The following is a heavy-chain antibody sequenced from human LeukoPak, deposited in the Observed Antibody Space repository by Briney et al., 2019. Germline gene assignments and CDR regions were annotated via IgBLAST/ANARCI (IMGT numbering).Heavy chain of an antibody. CDR2: IYTSGRT. CDR3: ARDPQLGPFDY. V-gene: IGHV4-4*07. J-gene: IGHJ4*02. Sequence: SETLSLTCTVSGGSISSYYWSWIRQPAGKGLEWIGRIYTSGRTNFNPSLKSRVTMSVDTSKKQFSLKLSSVTAADTAVYYCARDPQLGPFDYWGQGTLVTVSS. CDR1: GGSISSYY. D-gene: IGHD6-6*01.